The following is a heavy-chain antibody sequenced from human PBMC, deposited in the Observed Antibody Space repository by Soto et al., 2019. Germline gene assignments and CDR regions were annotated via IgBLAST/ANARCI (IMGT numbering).Heavy chain of an antibody. CDR2: IYYSGST. D-gene: IGHD6-13*01. CDR1: GGSISPYY. V-gene: IGHV4-59*01. Sequence: PSETLSLTCTVSGGSISPYYWSWIRQPPGKGLEWIGYIYYSGSTNYNPSLKSRVTISVDTSKNQFSLKLSSVTAADTAVYYCARGRAAAGRLVDYWGQGTLVTVS. J-gene: IGHJ4*02. CDR3: ARGRAAAGRLVDY.